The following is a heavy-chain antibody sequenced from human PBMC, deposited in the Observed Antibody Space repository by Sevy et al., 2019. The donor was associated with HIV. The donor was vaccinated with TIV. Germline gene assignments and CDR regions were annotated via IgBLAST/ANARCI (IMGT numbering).Heavy chain of an antibody. V-gene: IGHV3-64D*06. CDR1: GFTFSSYA. CDR2: ISSNGGST. Sequence: GGSLRLSCSASGFTFSSYAMHWVRQAPGKGLEYVSAISSNGGSTYYADSVKGRFTISRDNSKNTLYLQMSSLRAEDTAVYYWVKDKDVVVTAKGPSVAFDIWGQGTMVTVSS. J-gene: IGHJ3*02. D-gene: IGHD2-21*02. CDR3: VKDKDVVVTAKGPSVAFDI.